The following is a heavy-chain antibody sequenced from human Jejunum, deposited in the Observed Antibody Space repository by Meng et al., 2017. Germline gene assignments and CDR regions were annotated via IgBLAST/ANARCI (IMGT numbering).Heavy chain of an antibody. CDR3: ARALYHGIRGYYFDS. CDR2: IYSSGSP. J-gene: IGHJ4*02. V-gene: IGHV3-53*01. Sequence: GESLKISCAASGFTVSSNFISWVRQVPGKGLEWLSVIYSSGSPYYARSVQGRFTISRDSSQNTVFLQMNSLGAEDTALYYCARALYHGIRGYYFDSWGQGTLVTVSS. CDR1: GFTVSSNF. D-gene: IGHD3-10*01.